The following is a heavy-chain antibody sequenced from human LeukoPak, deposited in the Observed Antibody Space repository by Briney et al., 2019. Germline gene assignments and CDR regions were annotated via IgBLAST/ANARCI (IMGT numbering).Heavy chain of an antibody. D-gene: IGHD2-2*01. V-gene: IGHV1-18*01. Sequence: ASVKVSCKASGGTFSSYAISWVRQAPGRGLEWMGWINPNSGGTNYAQKLQGRVTMTTDTSTSTAYMELRSLRSDDTAVYYCARDVPIVVPAAMRYYYYYGMDVWGQGTTVTVSS. CDR3: ARDVPIVVPAAMRYYYYYGMDV. CDR2: INPNSGGT. CDR1: GGTFSSYA. J-gene: IGHJ6*02.